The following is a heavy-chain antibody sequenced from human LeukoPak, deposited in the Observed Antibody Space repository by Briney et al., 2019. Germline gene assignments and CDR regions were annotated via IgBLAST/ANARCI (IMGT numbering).Heavy chain of an antibody. CDR3: ARDLSILTGYLLDY. Sequence: GGSLRLSCAASGFTFSSYAMHWVRQAPGKGLEWVAVISYDGSNKYYADSVKGRFTISRDNSKNTLYLQMNSLRAEDTAVYYCARDLSILTGYLLDYWGQGTLVTVSS. CDR2: ISYDGSNK. D-gene: IGHD3-9*01. J-gene: IGHJ4*02. V-gene: IGHV3-30-3*01. CDR1: GFTFSSYA.